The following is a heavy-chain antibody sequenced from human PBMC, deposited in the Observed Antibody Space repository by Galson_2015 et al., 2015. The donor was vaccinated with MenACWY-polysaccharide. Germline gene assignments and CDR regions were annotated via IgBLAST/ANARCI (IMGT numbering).Heavy chain of an antibody. J-gene: IGHJ6*02. CDR2: ILSGGSST. CDR1: GFTFSSSW. V-gene: IGHV3-74*01. D-gene: IGHD6-19*01. CDR3: TRGARVGYSSGWPSYYYCGMDV. Sequence: SLRLSCAASGFTFSSSWMHWVRQAPGKGLVWVSRILSGGSSTSYADSVRGRFTISRDNAKNMLHLQMNGLRGEDTAVYYCTRGARVGYSSGWPSYYYCGMDVWGQGTTVTVSS.